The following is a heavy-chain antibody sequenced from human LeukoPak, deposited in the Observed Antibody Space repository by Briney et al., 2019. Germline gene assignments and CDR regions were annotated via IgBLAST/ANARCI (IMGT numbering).Heavy chain of an antibody. CDR3: ARAYYYYMDV. D-gene: IGHD2-21*01. CDR1: GFTFTSYD. Sequence: GGSLRLSCAASGFTFTSYDMYWVRQAPGKGLEWVAFIWYDGSDKYYADSVKGRFTISRDNSKNTLYLQMNSLRAEDTAVYYCARAYYYYMDVWGKGTTVTVSS. CDR2: IWYDGSDK. J-gene: IGHJ6*03. V-gene: IGHV3-30*02.